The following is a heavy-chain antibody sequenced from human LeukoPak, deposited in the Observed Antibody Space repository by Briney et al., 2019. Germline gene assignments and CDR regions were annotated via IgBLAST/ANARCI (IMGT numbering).Heavy chain of an antibody. CDR1: GFTFDDYA. V-gene: IGHV3-43D*03. D-gene: IGHD3-10*01. CDR2: ISWDGGGT. Sequence: GGSLRLSCAAAGFTFDDYAMHWVRQAPGKGLEWVSLISWDGGGTYYAVSVKGRFSISRDNSKNSLYLQMNSLRAEDTALYYCAKDMDAYYYASGNIDYWGQGTLVTVSS. J-gene: IGHJ4*02. CDR3: AKDMDAYYYASGNIDY.